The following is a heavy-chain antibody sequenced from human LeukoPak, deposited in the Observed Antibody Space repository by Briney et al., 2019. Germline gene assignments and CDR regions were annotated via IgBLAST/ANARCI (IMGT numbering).Heavy chain of an antibody. CDR3: AGGLGDNDN. V-gene: IGHV3-66*01. CDR1: GPTVSDNY. CDR2: ISSGGSP. Sequence: GGSLRLSCAASGPTVSDNYMTWVRQAPGKGLEWVSVISSGGSPYYADSVKDRFTISRDNSKNTLHLQMNSLRAEDTAVYYCAGGLGDNDNWGQGTLVTVSS. J-gene: IGHJ4*02. D-gene: IGHD2-21*01.